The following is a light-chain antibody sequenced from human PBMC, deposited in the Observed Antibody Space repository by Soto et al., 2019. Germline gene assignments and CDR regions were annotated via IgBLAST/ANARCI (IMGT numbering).Light chain of an antibody. CDR2: GAS. CDR3: QQYGRSLPT. V-gene: IGKV3-20*01. J-gene: IGKJ2*01. CDR1: QSISNNY. Sequence: ENVLTQSPDILSLSPWERVTLSCRASQSISNNYLAWYQQKPGQAPRVLIYGASSRATGIPDRFSGSGSGTDFTLTISRLQPEDFALYYCQQYGRSLPTFGRGTKLEIK.